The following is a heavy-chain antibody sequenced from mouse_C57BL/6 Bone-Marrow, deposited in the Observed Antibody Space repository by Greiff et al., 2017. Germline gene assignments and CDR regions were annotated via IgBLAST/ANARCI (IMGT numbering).Heavy chain of an antibody. CDR3: ARDYSNHPRPYYFDY. V-gene: IGHV1-81*01. D-gene: IGHD2-5*01. Sequence: VQGVESGAELARPGASVKLSCKASGYTFTSYGISWVKQRTGQGLEWIGEIYPRSGNTYFNEKFKGKATLTADKSSMTAYMEIHRMTSEDAAVYITARDYSNHPRPYYFDYWGQGTTLTVSS. J-gene: IGHJ2*01. CDR1: GYTFTSYG. CDR2: IYPRSGNT.